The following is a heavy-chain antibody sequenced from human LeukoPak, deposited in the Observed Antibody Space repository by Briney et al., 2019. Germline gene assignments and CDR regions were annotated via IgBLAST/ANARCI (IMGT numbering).Heavy chain of an antibody. CDR1: GGSISSSSYY. CDR2: IYYSGST. V-gene: IGHV4-39*01. D-gene: IGHD3-22*01. J-gene: IGHJ3*02. CDR3: AKQTYYYDSSDVDAFDI. Sequence: PSETLSLTCTVSGGSISSSSYYWGWIRQPPGKGLEWIGSIYYSGSTYYNPSLKSRVTISVDTSKNQFSLKLSSVTAADTAVYYCAKQTYYYDSSDVDAFDIWGQGTMVTVSS.